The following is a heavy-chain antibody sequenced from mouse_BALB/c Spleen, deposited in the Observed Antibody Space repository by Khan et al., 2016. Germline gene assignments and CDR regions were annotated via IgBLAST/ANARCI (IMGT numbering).Heavy chain of an antibody. J-gene: IGHJ3*01. CDR2: ISYSGVT. CDR3: ARSNRNDAWFAY. D-gene: IGHD2-14*01. Sequence: VQLQESGPSLVKPSQTLSLTCSVTGDSITNNYWNWIRKFPGNKLEYMGYISYSGVTYYNPSLKSRISITRDTSKNQYNLQLHSVTTEDTATFYCARSNRNDAWFAYWGQGTQVTVSA. V-gene: IGHV3-8*02. CDR1: GDSITNNY.